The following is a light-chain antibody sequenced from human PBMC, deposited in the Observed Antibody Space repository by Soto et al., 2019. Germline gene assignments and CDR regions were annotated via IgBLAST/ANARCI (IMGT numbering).Light chain of an antibody. V-gene: IGKV3-20*01. Sequence: EIVLTQSPGTLSLSPGERATLSCRASQSVSNNYLAWYQQKPGQAPRLLIYGASTRATGIPDRFSGRGSGTDFTLTISRLEPDDFAVYYCQQYGTSPNTFGQGTKLEI. CDR2: GAS. CDR1: QSVSNNY. CDR3: QQYGTSPNT. J-gene: IGKJ2*01.